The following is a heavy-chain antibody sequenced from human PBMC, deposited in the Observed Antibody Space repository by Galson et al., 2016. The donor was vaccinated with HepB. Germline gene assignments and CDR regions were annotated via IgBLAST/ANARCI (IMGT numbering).Heavy chain of an antibody. CDR1: GFTFDEYA. D-gene: IGHD3-16*02. J-gene: IGHJ4*02. Sequence: SLRLSCAASGFTFDEYAIHWVRQAPGRGLEWVSGLSWDSGNRNYADSVKGRFTISRDNAKNSLFLQMNSLRPEDTALYYCAKDIVAGHDYVWGNYRYIDFWGQGTLVTVSS. CDR2: LSWDSGNR. V-gene: IGHV3-9*01. CDR3: AKDIVAGHDYVWGNYRYIDF.